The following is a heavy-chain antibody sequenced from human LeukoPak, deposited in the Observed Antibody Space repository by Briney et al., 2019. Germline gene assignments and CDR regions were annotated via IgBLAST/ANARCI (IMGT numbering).Heavy chain of an antibody. CDR2: IKQDGSEK. CDR1: GFTFSSYW. CDR3: ARESPYDFWSGSDRGFDAFDI. J-gene: IGHJ3*02. V-gene: IGHV3-7*01. D-gene: IGHD3-3*01. Sequence: GGSLRLSCAASGFTFSSYWMSWVRQAPGKGLEWVANIKQDGSEKYYVDSVKGRFTISRDNARNSLYLQMNSLRAEDTAVYYCARESPYDFWSGSDRGFDAFDIWGQGTMVTVSS.